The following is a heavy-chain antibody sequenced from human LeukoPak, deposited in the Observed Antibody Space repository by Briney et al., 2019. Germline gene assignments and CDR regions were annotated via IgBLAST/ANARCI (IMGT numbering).Heavy chain of an antibody. D-gene: IGHD5-18*01. CDR3: ATIKRGNIYGYFDF. Sequence: PSETLSLTCTVSGGSMNSHYWSWIRQPPGKGLEWIGYMLDTVTTKDNPTLKSRFTLSADTSKNQFSLRLTSVTAADTAVYYCATIKRGNIYGYFDFWGQGILVTVSS. J-gene: IGHJ4*02. CDR1: GGSMNSHY. CDR2: MLDTVTT. V-gene: IGHV4-59*11.